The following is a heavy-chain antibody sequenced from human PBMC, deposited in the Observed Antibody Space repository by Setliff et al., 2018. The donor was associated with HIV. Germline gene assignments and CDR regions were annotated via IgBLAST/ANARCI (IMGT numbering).Heavy chain of an antibody. D-gene: IGHD6-19*01. Sequence: SETLSLTCTVSGGSISSYYWSWIRQPPGKGLEWIGYIYYSGSTNYNPSLKSRVTISVDTSKNQFSLKLSSVTAADTAVYYCARGYPGIAVAGLTYYYNLILDYWGRGVLVTVSS. V-gene: IGHV4-59*01. J-gene: IGHJ4*02. CDR3: ARGYPGIAVAGLTYYYNLILDY. CDR2: IYYSGST. CDR1: GGSISSYY.